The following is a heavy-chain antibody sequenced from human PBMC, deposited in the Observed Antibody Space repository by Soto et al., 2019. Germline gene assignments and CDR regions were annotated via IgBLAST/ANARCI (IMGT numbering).Heavy chain of an antibody. D-gene: IGHD6-19*01. CDR1: GFTFSSYG. J-gene: IGHJ4*02. Sequence: QVQLVESGGGVVQPGRSLRFSCAASGFTFSSYGMHWVRQAPGKGLEWVAVISYDGSNKYYADSVKGRFTISRDNSKNTLYLQMNSLRAEDTAVYYCAKDRFRIAVAAPFDYWGQGTLVTVSS. V-gene: IGHV3-30*18. CDR3: AKDRFRIAVAAPFDY. CDR2: ISYDGSNK.